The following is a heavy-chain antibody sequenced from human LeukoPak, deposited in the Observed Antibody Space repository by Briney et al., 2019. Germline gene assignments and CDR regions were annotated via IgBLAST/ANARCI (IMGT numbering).Heavy chain of an antibody. CDR1: GFTLSSYW. D-gene: IGHD5-12*01. J-gene: IGHJ6*02. CDR3: AKLQERRGYDNYYGMDV. V-gene: IGHV3-30*18. Sequence: GGSLRLSCAASGFTLSSYWMNWARQAPGKGLEWVAVISYDGSNKYYADSVKGRFTISRDNSKNTLYLQMNSLRAEDTAVYYCAKLQERRGYDNYYGMDVWGQGTTVTVSS. CDR2: ISYDGSNK.